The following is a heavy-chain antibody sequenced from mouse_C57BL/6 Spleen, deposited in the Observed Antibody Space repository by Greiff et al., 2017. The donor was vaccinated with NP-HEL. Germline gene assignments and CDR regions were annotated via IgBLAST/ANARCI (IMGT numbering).Heavy chain of an antibody. J-gene: IGHJ2*01. CDR3: ARYPLLDYGSSYYFDY. CDR2: IYPGDGDT. CDR1: GYAFSSYW. Sequence: QVQLQQSGAELVKPGALVKISCKASGYAFSSYWMNWVKQRPGKGLEWIGQIYPGDGDTNYNGKFKGKATLTADKSSSTAYMQLSSLTSEDSAVYFCARYPLLDYGSSYYFDYWGQGTTLTVSS. V-gene: IGHV1-80*01. D-gene: IGHD1-1*01.